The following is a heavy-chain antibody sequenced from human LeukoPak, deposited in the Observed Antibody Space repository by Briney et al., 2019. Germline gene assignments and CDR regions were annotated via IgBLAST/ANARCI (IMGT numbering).Heavy chain of an antibody. D-gene: IGHD4-17*01. V-gene: IGHV1-18*04. CDR3: ARDSPYGDYEAYYGMDV. CDR2: ISAYNGNT. J-gene: IGHJ6*04. CDR1: GYTFTSYG. Sequence: ASVKVSCKASGYTFTSYGMSWVRQAPGQGLEWMGWISAYNGNTNCAQKLLGRVTMTTDTSTSTAYMELRSLRSDDTAVYYCARDSPYGDYEAYYGMDVWGKGTTVTVSS.